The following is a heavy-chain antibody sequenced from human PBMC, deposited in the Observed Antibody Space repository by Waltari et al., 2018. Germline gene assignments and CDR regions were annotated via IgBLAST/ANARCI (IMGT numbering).Heavy chain of an antibody. CDR3: ARDRHCTDSGCSGL. D-gene: IGHD2-8*02. V-gene: IGHV3-53*01. Sequence: EVQLVESGGGSIQPGGSLRLPCAAPGFTVSNNFMVWVRQAPGKGLEWVSLIYSGGRTYYADSVQGRFTISRDTSKNTLQLQMNSLRGEDTAVYYCARDRHCTDSGCSGLWGQGTLVTVSS. J-gene: IGHJ4*02. CDR1: GFTVSNNF. CDR2: IYSGGRT.